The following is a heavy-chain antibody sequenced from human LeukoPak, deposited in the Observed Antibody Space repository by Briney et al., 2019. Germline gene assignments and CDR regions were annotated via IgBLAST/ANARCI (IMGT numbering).Heavy chain of an antibody. V-gene: IGHV4-4*07. D-gene: IGHD5-12*01. J-gene: IGHJ4*02. Sequence: SETLSLTCTVSGGSISSYYWSWIRQPPGKGLEWIGRIYTSGSTNYNPSLKSRVTMSVDTSKNQFSLKLSSVTAADTAVYYCARDLYSGYPYYFDYWGQGTLVTVSS. CDR1: GGSISSYY. CDR3: ARDLYSGYPYYFDY. CDR2: IYTSGST.